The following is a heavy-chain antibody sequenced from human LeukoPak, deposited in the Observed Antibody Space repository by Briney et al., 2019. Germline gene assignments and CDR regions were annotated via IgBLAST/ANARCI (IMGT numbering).Heavy chain of an antibody. J-gene: IGHJ5*02. CDR1: GGSISSYY. Sequence: PSETLSLTCTVSGGSISSYYWSWIRQPPGKGLQWIGNTYYSGSNNYNPSLKSRVTLSVDTSKNQFSLQLTSVTAADTAVYYCARDDYRGVTNFDPWGQGTLVTVSS. D-gene: IGHD3-10*01. V-gene: IGHV4-59*01. CDR3: ARDDYRGVTNFDP. CDR2: TYYSGSN.